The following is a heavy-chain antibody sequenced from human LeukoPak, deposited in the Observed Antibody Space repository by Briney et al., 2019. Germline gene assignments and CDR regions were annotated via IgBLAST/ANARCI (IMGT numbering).Heavy chain of an antibody. CDR2: IYSGGST. CDR3: AKQGRDWLRDYYYYMDV. CDR1: GFTFDDYG. J-gene: IGHJ6*03. Sequence: GGSLRLSCAASGFTFDDYGMSWVRQAPGKGLEWVSVIYSGGSTYYADSVKGRFTISRDNSKNTLYLQMNSLRAEDTAVYYCAKQGRDWLRDYYYYMDVWGKGTTVIISS. V-gene: IGHV3-66*04. D-gene: IGHD3-9*01.